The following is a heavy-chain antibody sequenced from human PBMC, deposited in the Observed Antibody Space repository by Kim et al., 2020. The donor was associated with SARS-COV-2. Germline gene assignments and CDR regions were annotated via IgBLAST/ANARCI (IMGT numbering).Heavy chain of an antibody. CDR1: GGSISSGGYY. D-gene: IGHD3-22*01. Sequence: SETLSLTCTVSGGSISSGGYYWSWIRQHPGKGLEWIGYIYYSGSTYYNPSLKSRVTISVDTSKNQFSLKLSSVTAADTAVYYCARGITMIVVAPQEFDPWGQGTLVTVSS. J-gene: IGHJ5*02. V-gene: IGHV4-31*03. CDR2: IYYSGST. CDR3: ARGITMIVVAPQEFDP.